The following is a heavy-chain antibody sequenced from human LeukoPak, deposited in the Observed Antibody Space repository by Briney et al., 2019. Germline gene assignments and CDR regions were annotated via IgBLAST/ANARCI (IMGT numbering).Heavy chain of an antibody. CDR1: GYTFTNYW. D-gene: IGHD5-18*01. V-gene: IGHV1-46*01. J-gene: IGHJ4*02. CDR3: AREALDTAMVSFYFDY. Sequence: ASVKVSCKASGYTFTNYWIYWVRQAPGQGLEWMGIINPSGGSTNYAQRFQGRATMTRDTSTNTVYMDLSSLRSEDTAVYYCAREALDTAMVSFYFDYWGQGTLVTVSS. CDR2: INPSGGST.